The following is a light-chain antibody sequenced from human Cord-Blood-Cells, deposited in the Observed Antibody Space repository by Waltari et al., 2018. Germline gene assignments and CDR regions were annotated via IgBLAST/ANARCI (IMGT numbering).Light chain of an antibody. V-gene: IGKV3-20*01. CDR1: QSVSSSY. CDR2: GAS. CDR3: QQYGSSPLT. J-gene: IGKJ4*01. Sequence: EIVLTQSPGTLSLYPGEGATLSCRASQSVSSSYLAWYQQKPGQAPRLLIYGASSRATGIPDRFSGSGSGTDFTLTISRLEPEDCAVYYCQQYGSSPLTFGGGTKVEIK.